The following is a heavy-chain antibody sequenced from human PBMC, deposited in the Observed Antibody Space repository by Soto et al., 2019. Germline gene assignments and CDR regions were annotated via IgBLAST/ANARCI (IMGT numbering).Heavy chain of an antibody. V-gene: IGHV1-3*01. CDR3: ARENRLASYYYDSSGYSYFDY. J-gene: IGHJ4*02. D-gene: IGHD3-22*01. CDR2: INAGNGNT. CDR1: GYTFTSYA. Sequence: GASVKVSCKASGYTFTSYAMHWVRQKPGQRLEWMGWINAGNGNTKYSQKFQGRVTITRDTSASTAYMELSSLRSEDTAVYYCARENRLASYYYDSSGYSYFDYWGQGTLVTVSS.